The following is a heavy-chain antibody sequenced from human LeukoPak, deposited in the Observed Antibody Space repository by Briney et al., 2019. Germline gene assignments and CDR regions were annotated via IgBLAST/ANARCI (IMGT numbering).Heavy chain of an antibody. J-gene: IGHJ3*02. CDR1: GFTFSSYS. V-gene: IGHV3-21*01. D-gene: IGHD4-23*01. Sequence: GGSLRLSCAASGFTFSSYSMNWVRQAPGKGLEWVSSISSSSTYIYYADSLEGRFTISRDNVRNSLYLQMNSLRAEDTAVYYCAGDYEGNLAFDIWGQGTRVTVSS. CDR2: ISSSSTYI. CDR3: AGDYEGNLAFDI.